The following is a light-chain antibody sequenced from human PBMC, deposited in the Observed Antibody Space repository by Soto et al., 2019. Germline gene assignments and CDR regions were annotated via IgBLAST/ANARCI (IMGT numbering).Light chain of an antibody. CDR2: DAS. V-gene: IGKV3-11*01. Sequence: EIVLTQSPATLSLSPWERATLSCRASQSVSSYLAWYQQKPGQAPRLLIYDASNRATGIPARFSGSGSGTDFTLTISSLEPEDFAVYYCQQHSNWPITFGQGTRLEI. CDR3: QQHSNWPIT. J-gene: IGKJ5*01. CDR1: QSVSSY.